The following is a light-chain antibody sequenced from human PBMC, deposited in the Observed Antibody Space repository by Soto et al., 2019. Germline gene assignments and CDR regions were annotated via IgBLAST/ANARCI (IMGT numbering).Light chain of an antibody. CDR1: QSISGY. CDR3: QQGLSTLIT. J-gene: IGKJ4*01. V-gene: IGKV1-39*01. Sequence: DIQMTQSPSSLSASVGDRVTITCRASQSISGYLNWYQQKPGKAPKVLISGASTLHNGVPSRFSGRGSGTDFTLTISSLQPEDVATYYCQQGLSTLITFGGGTKVDIK. CDR2: GAS.